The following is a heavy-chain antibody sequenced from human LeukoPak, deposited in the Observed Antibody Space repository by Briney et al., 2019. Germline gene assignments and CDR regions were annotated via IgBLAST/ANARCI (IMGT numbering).Heavy chain of an antibody. D-gene: IGHD3-10*01. Sequence: GASVKVSCKASGYTFTGYYMHWVRQAPGQGLEWMGGIIPIFGTANYAQKFQGRVTITTDESTSTAYMELSSLRSEDTAVYYCASAYYYDSRWDAFDIWGQGTMVTVSS. J-gene: IGHJ3*02. CDR3: ASAYYYDSRWDAFDI. V-gene: IGHV1-69*05. CDR1: GYTFTGYY. CDR2: IIPIFGTA.